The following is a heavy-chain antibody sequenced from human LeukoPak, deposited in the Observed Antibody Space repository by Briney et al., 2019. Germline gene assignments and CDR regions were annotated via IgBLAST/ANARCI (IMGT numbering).Heavy chain of an antibody. CDR1: GSTFSLYW. J-gene: IGHJ4*02. CDR3: ARDGDTSGYTD. Sequence: GGSLRLSCEASGSTFSLYWMSWVRQAPGKGLEWAANIKQDGSEKYYVDSVKGRFTISRDNAKNSLYLQMNSLRADDTAVYYCARDGDTSGYTDWGQGTLVTVSS. CDR2: IKQDGSEK. D-gene: IGHD3-22*01. V-gene: IGHV3-7*01.